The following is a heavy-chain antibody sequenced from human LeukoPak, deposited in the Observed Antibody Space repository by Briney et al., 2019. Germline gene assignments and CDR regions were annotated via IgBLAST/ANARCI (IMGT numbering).Heavy chain of an antibody. CDR2: IYHSGST. CDR3: ARASDSSGYFPYYFDY. D-gene: IGHD3-22*01. J-gene: IGHJ4*02. V-gene: IGHV4-38-2*02. Sequence: PSETLSLTCTVSGYSISSGYYWGWIRQPPGKGLEWIGSIYHSGSTYYNPSLKSRVTISVDTSKNQFSLKLSSVTAADTAVYYCARASDSSGYFPYYFDYWGQGTLVTVSS. CDR1: GYSISSGYY.